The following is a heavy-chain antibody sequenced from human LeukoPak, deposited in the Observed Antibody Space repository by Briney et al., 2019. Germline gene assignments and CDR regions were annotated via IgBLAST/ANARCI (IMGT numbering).Heavy chain of an antibody. CDR1: GFPFSGSG. D-gene: IGHD6-19*01. CDR3: AKGVYEAVAGTDY. Sequence: PGSSLRLSCAASGFPFSGSGMHWVRQAPGKGLEWVAVIWYDGSHQYYADSVKGRFTISRDNSKNTLYLQMNSLRAEDTAVYYCAKGVYEAVAGTDYWGQGTLVTVSS. CDR2: IWYDGSHQ. V-gene: IGHV3-33*06. J-gene: IGHJ4*02.